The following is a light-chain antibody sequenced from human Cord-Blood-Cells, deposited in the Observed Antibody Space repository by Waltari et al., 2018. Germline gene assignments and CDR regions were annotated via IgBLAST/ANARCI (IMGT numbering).Light chain of an antibody. J-gene: IGKJ5*01. CDR2: DAS. V-gene: IGKV3-11*01. CDR3: QQRSNWIT. CDR1: QSVSSY. Sequence: EIVLTQSPATLSLSPGDRATLSCRASQSVSSYLAWYQQKPGQAPRLLSYDASNRATGIPARVSGSGSGTDFTLTISSLEPEDFAVYYCQQRSNWITFGQGTRLEIK.